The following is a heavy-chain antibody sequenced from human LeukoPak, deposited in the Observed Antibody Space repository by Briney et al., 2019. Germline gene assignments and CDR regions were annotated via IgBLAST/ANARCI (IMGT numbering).Heavy chain of an antibody. V-gene: IGHV3-30*02. Sequence: GGSLRLSCAASGFTFSSYGMHWVRQAPGKGLEWVAFIRYDGSNKYYADSVKGRFTISRDNSKNTLYLQMNSLRAEDTAVYYCAKEDDYDFWSGYPKMFDYWGQGTLVTVSS. D-gene: IGHD3-3*01. CDR1: GFTFSSYG. J-gene: IGHJ4*02. CDR2: IRYDGSNK. CDR3: AKEDDYDFWSGYPKMFDY.